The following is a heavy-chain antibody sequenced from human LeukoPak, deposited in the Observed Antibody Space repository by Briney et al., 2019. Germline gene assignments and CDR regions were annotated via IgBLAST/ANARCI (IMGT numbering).Heavy chain of an antibody. CDR1: GGTFSSYA. CDR2: IIPIFGTA. Sequence: ASVKVSCKASGGTFSSYAISWVRQAPGQGLEWMGGIIPIFGTANYAQKFQGRVTITTDESTSTAYMELSSLRSDDTAVYYCARAAAAGTSHDAFDIWGQGTMVTVSS. D-gene: IGHD6-13*01. J-gene: IGHJ3*02. CDR3: ARAAAAGTSHDAFDI. V-gene: IGHV1-69*05.